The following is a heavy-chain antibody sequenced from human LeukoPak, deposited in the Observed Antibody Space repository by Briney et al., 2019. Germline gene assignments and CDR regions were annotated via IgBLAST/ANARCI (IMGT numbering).Heavy chain of an antibody. CDR3: ARGDRTAHWYFDL. CDR2: IYTSGST. J-gene: IGHJ2*01. CDR1: GGSISSGSYF. D-gene: IGHD1-1*01. V-gene: IGHV4-61*02. Sequence: SETLSLTCTVSGGSISSGSYFWSWIRQPAGKGLEWIGRIYTSGSTNYNPSLKSRVTISLDTSKIQFSLKLSSVTAADTAVYYCARGDRTAHWYFDLWGRGTLVTVSS.